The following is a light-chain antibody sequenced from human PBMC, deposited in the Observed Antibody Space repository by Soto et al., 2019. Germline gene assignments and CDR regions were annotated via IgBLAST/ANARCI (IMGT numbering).Light chain of an antibody. V-gene: IGKV1-39*01. CDR3: QPSYRNPRT. J-gene: IGKJ1*01. CDR1: QNIGNY. Sequence: EIQLNKSPSSLSSSVGDRVTITCLTSQNIGNYLNWYQQKPGKAPNLLIYKASTLQSGVPSRFSGGGSGTDFTLTISSLQPEDYATYYCQPSYRNPRTFGHGTQLDIK. CDR2: KAS.